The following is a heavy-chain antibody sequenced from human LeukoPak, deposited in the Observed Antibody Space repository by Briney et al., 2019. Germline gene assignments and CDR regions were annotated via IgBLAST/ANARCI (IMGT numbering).Heavy chain of an antibody. CDR1: GGSISSSSYY. D-gene: IGHD5-18*01. V-gene: IGHV4-39*07. CDR3: ARDLRGYSYGLGYYYYYMDV. Sequence: SETLSLTCTVSGGSISSSSYYWGWIRQPPGKGLEWIGSIYYSGSTYYNPSLKSRVTISVDTSKNQFSLKLSSVTAADTAVYYCARDLRGYSYGLGYYYYYMDVWGKGTTVTVYS. CDR2: IYYSGST. J-gene: IGHJ6*03.